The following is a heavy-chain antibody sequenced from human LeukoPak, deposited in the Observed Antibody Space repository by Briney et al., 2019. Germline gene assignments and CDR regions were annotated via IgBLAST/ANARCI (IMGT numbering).Heavy chain of an antibody. J-gene: IGHJ4*02. CDR3: ARTSARGAQFDY. CDR2: IYAGGST. Sequence: PSETLSLTCTVSGGSISNYYWSWIRQPAGMGLEWIGRIYAGGSTNYNPSLKSRVTISVDTSNNQFSLNLSSVTAADTAVYYCARTSARGAQFDYWGQGTLVTVSS. D-gene: IGHD3-10*01. CDR1: GGSISNYY. V-gene: IGHV4-4*07.